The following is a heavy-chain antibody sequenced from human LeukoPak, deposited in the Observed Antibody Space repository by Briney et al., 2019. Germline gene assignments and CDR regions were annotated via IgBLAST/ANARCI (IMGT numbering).Heavy chain of an antibody. D-gene: IGHD6-19*01. CDR1: GCTFTNYG. J-gene: IGHJ4*02. Sequence: ASVTVSCQACGCTFTNYGISWLRQAPGQGVEGMGWISAYNGNTNYAQKLQGRVTMTTDTSTSTAYMELRSLRSDDTAVYYCARDLYGSGWYYFDYWGQGTLVTVSS. CDR2: ISAYNGNT. V-gene: IGHV1-18*01. CDR3: ARDLYGSGWYYFDY.